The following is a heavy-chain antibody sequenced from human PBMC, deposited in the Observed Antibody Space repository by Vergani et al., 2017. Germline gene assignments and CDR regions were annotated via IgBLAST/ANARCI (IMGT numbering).Heavy chain of an antibody. D-gene: IGHD6-6*01. CDR3: AREGYSSSSFDY. V-gene: IGHV4-59*01. J-gene: IGHJ4*02. Sequence: QVQLQESGPGLVKPSETLSLTCTVSGGSISSYYWSWIRQPPGKGLEWIGYIYYSGSTNYNPFLKSRVTISVDTSKNQFSLKLSSVTAADTAVYYCAREGYSSSSFDYWGQGTLVTVSS. CDR2: IYYSGST. CDR1: GGSISSYY.